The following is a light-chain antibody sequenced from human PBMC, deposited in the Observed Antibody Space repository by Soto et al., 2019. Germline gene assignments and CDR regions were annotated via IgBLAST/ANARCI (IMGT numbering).Light chain of an antibody. Sequence: QSVLTQPPSASGSPGQSVTISCTGTSSDVGAYKYVSWYQQYPGKAPKLMIYEXTKRPSGVPDRFXGXKXXNTXSXTVSGLQAEDEADYYCTSYVGNDIWVFGGGTKLTVL. CDR2: EXT. CDR3: TSYVGNDIWV. V-gene: IGLV2-8*01. J-gene: IGLJ3*02. CDR1: SSDVGAYKY.